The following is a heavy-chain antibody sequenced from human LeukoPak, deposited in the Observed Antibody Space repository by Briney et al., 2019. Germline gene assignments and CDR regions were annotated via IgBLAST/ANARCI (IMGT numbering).Heavy chain of an antibody. Sequence: GGSLRLSCAASGFTFTNYNMNWVRQAPGKGLEWVSSISSSSSYIYYADSVKGRFTISRDNAKNSLSLQLNSLRVEDTAVYYCARGHYDVLAASYKWTPDYWGQGTLVTVSS. D-gene: IGHD3-9*01. CDR2: ISSSSSYI. CDR1: GFTFTNYN. J-gene: IGHJ4*02. V-gene: IGHV3-21*01. CDR3: ARGHYDVLAASYKWTPDY.